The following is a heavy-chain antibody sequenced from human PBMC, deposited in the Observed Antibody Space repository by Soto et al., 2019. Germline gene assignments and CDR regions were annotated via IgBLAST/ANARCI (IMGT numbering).Heavy chain of an antibody. D-gene: IGHD2-2*03. Sequence: SETPSLTCTVSGGSISSGDYYWSWIRQPPGKGLEWIGYIYYSGSTYYNPSLKSRVTISVDTSKNQFSLKLSSVTAADTAVYYCARRRLDRQRNWFDPWGQGTLVTVSS. CDR2: IYYSGST. V-gene: IGHV4-30-4*01. CDR3: ARRRLDRQRNWFDP. J-gene: IGHJ5*02. CDR1: GGSISSGDYY.